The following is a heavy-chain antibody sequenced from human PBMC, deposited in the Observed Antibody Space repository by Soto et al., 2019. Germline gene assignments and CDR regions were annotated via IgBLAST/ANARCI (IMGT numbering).Heavy chain of an antibody. CDR1: GFTFSSYA. D-gene: IGHD3-22*01. J-gene: IGHJ4*02. Sequence: GGALRRSCAASGFTFSSYAMIWVRQAPGKGLEWVSAISVSGGSTYYADSVKGRFTISRDNSKNTLYLQMNSLRAEDTAVYYCAKDLLVVVITGFDYWGQGTLVTVSS. CDR2: ISVSGGST. CDR3: AKDLLVVVITGFDY. V-gene: IGHV3-23*01.